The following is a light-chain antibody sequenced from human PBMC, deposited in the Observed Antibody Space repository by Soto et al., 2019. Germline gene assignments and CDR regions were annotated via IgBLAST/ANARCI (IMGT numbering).Light chain of an antibody. CDR1: QGVSSNY. CDR2: GTS. Sequence: IVLTQSPGTLSLSXXXXXXXXXXASQGVSSNYLAWYQQKSGQAPRLLLYGTSSRATGIPERFSGSGSGTDFTLTISRLEPEDFAVYYCQHYGSSRTFGQGTKVDI. J-gene: IGKJ1*01. V-gene: IGKV3-20*01. CDR3: QHYGSSRT.